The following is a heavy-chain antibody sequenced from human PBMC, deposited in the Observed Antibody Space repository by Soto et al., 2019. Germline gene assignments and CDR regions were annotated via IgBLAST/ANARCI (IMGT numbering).Heavy chain of an antibody. CDR1: GGTFSSYT. V-gene: IGHV1-69*08. D-gene: IGHD6-25*01. CDR3: ARDLQRGDDFDL. Sequence: QVQLVQSGAEVKKPGSSVKVSCKASGGTFSSYTISWVRQAPGQGLEWMGRIIPILGIANYAQKFQGRVTITADKATSTAYMELSSLRSEDTAVYYCARDLQRGDDFDLWGRGTLVTVSS. CDR2: IIPILGIA. J-gene: IGHJ2*01.